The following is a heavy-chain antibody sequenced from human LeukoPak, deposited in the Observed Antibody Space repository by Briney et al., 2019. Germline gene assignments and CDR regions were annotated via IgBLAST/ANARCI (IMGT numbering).Heavy chain of an antibody. Sequence: GGSLRLSCAASGFTFSSFDMTWVRQAPGKGLEWVSTISVSATNTYYADSVKGRFTISRDNSKNTLYLQMNSLRDEDTAVYYCARHSSPGCSSTSCPRGFDYWGQGTLVTVSS. V-gene: IGHV3-23*01. J-gene: IGHJ4*02. CDR1: GFTFSSFD. CDR2: ISVSATNT. CDR3: ARHSSPGCSSTSCPRGFDY. D-gene: IGHD2-2*01.